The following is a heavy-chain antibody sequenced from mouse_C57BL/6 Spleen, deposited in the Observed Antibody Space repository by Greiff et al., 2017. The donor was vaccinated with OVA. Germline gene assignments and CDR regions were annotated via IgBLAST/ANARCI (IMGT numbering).Heavy chain of an antibody. D-gene: IGHD1-1*01. J-gene: IGHJ4*01. V-gene: IGHV3-6*01. Sequence: EVQLQQSGPGLVKPSQSLSLTCSVTGYSITSGYYWNWIRQFPGNKLEWMGYISYDGSNNYNPSLKNRISITRDTSKNQFFLKLNSVTTEDTATYYCAREGIYWDAMDYWGQGTSVTVSS. CDR2: ISYDGSN. CDR3: AREGIYWDAMDY. CDR1: GYSITSGYY.